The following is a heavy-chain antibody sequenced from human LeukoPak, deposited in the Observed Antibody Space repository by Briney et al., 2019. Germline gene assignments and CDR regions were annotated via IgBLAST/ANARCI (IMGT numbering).Heavy chain of an antibody. Sequence: KPSETLSLTCTVSGGSISSYYWGWIRQPPGKGLEWIGSIYYSGSTYYNPSLKSRVTISVDTSKNQFSLKLSSVTAADTAVYYCASLGTNIVVVPHRYDYWGQGTLVTVSS. D-gene: IGHD2-2*01. V-gene: IGHV4-39*01. J-gene: IGHJ4*02. CDR3: ASLGTNIVVVPHRYDY. CDR2: IYYSGST. CDR1: GGSISSYY.